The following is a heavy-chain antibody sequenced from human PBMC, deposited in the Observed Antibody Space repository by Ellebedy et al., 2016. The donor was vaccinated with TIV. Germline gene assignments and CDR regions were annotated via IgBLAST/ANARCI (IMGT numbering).Heavy chain of an antibody. CDR3: ARDPAIFRY. V-gene: IGHV3-7*03. Sequence: GESLKISXAGAGFTVSSNYMSWVRQAPGKGLEWVANIKQDGSERYYVDSVKGRFTISRDNAKNSLYLQMNSLRAEDTAVYYCARDPAIFRYWGQGTLVTVSS. J-gene: IGHJ4*02. CDR2: IKQDGSER. CDR1: GFTVSSNY. D-gene: IGHD6-25*01.